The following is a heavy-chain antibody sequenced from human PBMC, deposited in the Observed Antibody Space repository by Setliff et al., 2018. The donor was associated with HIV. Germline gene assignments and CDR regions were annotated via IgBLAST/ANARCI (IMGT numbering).Heavy chain of an antibody. Sequence: SETLSLTCAVHGGSYSGSYWSWIRQPPGKGLEWIGELNYVGVTNHNPTLKSQVTISVEASKRQWSLKLNSVTAADTAVYYCARGPPYYRDGSSYYGPAFGFDSWGQGALVTVSS. D-gene: IGHD3-22*01. V-gene: IGHV4-34*01. CDR3: ARGPPYYRDGSSYYGPAFGFDS. CDR1: GGSYSGSY. CDR2: LNYVGVT. J-gene: IGHJ4*02.